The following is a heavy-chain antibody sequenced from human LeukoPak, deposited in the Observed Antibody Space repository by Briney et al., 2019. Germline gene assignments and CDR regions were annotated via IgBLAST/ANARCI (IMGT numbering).Heavy chain of an antibody. J-gene: IGHJ4*02. Sequence: GGSLRLSCAASGFTFSSYAMHWVRQAPGKGLEWVAVISYDGSNKYYADSVKGRFTISRDNSKNTPYLQMNSLRAEDTAVYYCAKDTQYQLLMRGGGFDYWGQGTLVTVSS. CDR2: ISYDGSNK. CDR3: AKDTQYQLLMRGGGFDY. D-gene: IGHD2-2*01. CDR1: GFTFSSYA. V-gene: IGHV3-30*04.